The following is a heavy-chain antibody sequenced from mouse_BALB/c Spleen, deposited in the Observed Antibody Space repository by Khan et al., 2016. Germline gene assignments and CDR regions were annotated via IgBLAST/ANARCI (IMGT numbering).Heavy chain of an antibody. D-gene: IGHD4-1*01. V-gene: IGHV3-2*02. J-gene: IGHJ3*01. CDR3: ARSSNWDGFAY. CDR2: ITYSGST. CDR1: GYSITSDYA. Sequence: EVQLQESRPGLVKPSQSLSLTCTVTGYSITSDYAWNWIRQFPGNKLEWMACITYSGSTSYNPSLKSRISITRDTSKNEFFLQLTSVTAEDTATYFCARSSNWDGFAYWGQGTLVTVSA.